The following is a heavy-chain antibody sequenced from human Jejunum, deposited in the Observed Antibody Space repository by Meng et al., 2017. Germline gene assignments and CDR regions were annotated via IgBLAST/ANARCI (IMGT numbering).Heavy chain of an antibody. D-gene: IGHD2/OR15-2a*01. J-gene: IGHJ4*02. V-gene: IGHV3-23*01. CDR2: TSDSGGRK. Sequence: EVQLSESGGDLVQPGGSLRLSCAASGFTFSSYSMSWVRQAPGKGLEWVSGTSDSGGRKYYADSVRGRFTISRDSSKNTLYLQMNSLRAEDTAVYYCAKVIAPYYFDYWGQGTPVTVSS. CDR1: GFTFSSYS. CDR3: AKVIAPYYFDY.